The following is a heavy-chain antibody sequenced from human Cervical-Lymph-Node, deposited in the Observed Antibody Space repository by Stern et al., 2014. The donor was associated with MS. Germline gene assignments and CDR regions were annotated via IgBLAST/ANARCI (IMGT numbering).Heavy chain of an antibody. Sequence: VQLLESGAEVKKPGSSVKVSCKVSGATFSTNGIRWVRQGPGQGLEWMGAIVPIFDKSNYAQKFRVRVTITADESTSTSYMELTSLRSDDTGVYYCAREHHGGNFAAWGQGTLVTVSS. J-gene: IGHJ5*02. CDR3: AREHHGGNFAA. CDR2: IVPIFDKS. CDR1: GATFSTNG. D-gene: IGHD4-23*01. V-gene: IGHV1-69*01.